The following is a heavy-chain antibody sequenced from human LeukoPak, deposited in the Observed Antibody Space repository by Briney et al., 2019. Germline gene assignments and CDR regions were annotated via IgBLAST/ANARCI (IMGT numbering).Heavy chain of an antibody. D-gene: IGHD3/OR15-3a*01. J-gene: IGHJ5*02. CDR1: GGSISDHY. V-gene: IGHV4-59*08. CDR3: ARGHYDLAP. CDR2: IYYNEAP. Sequence: SETLSLTCSVSGGSISDHYWSWIRQPPGKGLEWTAYIYYNEAPNYNPSLNARVTMSLDMSKNQFSLRLTSVTAADTAVYYCARGHYDLAPWGQGILVTVSS.